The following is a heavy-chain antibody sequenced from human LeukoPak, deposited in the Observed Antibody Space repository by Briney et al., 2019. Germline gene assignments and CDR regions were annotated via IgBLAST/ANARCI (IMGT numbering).Heavy chain of an antibody. CDR2: ISAYNGNT. CDR1: GYTFTSYG. J-gene: IGHJ3*02. CDR3: ARAPRREYYDILTGYYIEGSARDAFDI. Sequence: ASVKVSCKASGYTFTSYGISWVRQAPGQGLEWMGWISAYNGNTNYAQKLQGRVTMTTDTSTSTAYMELRSLRSDDTAVYYCARAPRREYYDILTGYYIEGSARDAFDIWGQGTMVTVSS. V-gene: IGHV1-18*01. D-gene: IGHD3-9*01.